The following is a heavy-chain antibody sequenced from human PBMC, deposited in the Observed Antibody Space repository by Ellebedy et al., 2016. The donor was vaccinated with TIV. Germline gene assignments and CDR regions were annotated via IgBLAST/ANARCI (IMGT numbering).Heavy chain of an antibody. Sequence: AASVQVSCKASGYTFTSYAMNWVRQAPGQGLEWMGWFNTNTGNPTYAQAFTGRFVFSLDTSVSTAYLQISSLKAEDTAVYYCARNHYDFLTAYAHPPNYWGQGTLVTVSS. J-gene: IGHJ4*02. V-gene: IGHV7-4-1*02. CDR3: ARNHYDFLTAYAHPPNY. D-gene: IGHD3-9*01. CDR1: GYTFTSYA. CDR2: FNTNTGNP.